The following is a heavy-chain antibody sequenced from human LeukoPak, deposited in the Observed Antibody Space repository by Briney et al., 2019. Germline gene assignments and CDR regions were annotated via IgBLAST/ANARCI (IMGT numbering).Heavy chain of an antibody. CDR3: AGLNTAMVMGRIDY. Sequence: MASETLSLTCTVSGGSISSGGYYWSWIRQHPGKGLEWIGYIYYSGSTYYNPSLKSRVTISVDTSKNQFSLKLSSVTAADTAVYYCAGLNTAMVMGRIDYWGQGTLVTVSS. V-gene: IGHV4-31*03. CDR1: GGSISSGGYY. J-gene: IGHJ4*02. CDR2: IYYSGST. D-gene: IGHD5-18*01.